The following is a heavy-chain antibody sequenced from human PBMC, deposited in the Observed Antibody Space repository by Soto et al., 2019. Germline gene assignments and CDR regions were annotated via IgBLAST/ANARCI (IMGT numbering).Heavy chain of an antibody. CDR2: IIPILGIA. V-gene: IGHV1-69*02. Sequence: QVQLVQSGAEVKKPGSSVKVSCKASGGTFSSYTISWVRQAPGQGLEWMGRIIPILGIANYAQKFQGRVTXTXDXCTSTAYMELSSLRSEDTAVYYCARATVTTANWFDPWGQGTLVTVSS. J-gene: IGHJ5*02. CDR1: GGTFSSYT. CDR3: ARATVTTANWFDP. D-gene: IGHD4-17*01.